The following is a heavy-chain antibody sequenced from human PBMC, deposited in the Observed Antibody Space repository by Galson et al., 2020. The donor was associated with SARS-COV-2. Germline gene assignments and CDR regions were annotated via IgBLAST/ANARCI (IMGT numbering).Heavy chain of an antibody. CDR2: ISPNSGNT. CDR3: ARDWSTSRRSAFDI. CDR1: GYTFNTYG. J-gene: IGHJ3*02. V-gene: IGHV1-18*01. D-gene: IGHD3-3*01. Sequence: ASVKVSCKSSGYTFNTYGISWVRQASGQGLEWMGWISPNSGNTYYAQKFQGRVTLTRDKFTSTVYMELRGLTSDDTAKYYCARDWSTSRRSAFDIWGQGTHVTVSS.